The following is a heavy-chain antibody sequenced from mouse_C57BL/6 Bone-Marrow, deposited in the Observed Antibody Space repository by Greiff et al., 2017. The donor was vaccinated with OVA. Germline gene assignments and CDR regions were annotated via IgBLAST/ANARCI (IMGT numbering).Heavy chain of an antibody. D-gene: IGHD2-12*01. CDR3: TAYHTLFDY. CDR2: IRLKSDNYAT. J-gene: IGHJ2*01. CDR1: GFTFSNYW. V-gene: IGHV6-3*01. Sequence: DVKLVESGGGLVQPGGSMKLSCVASGFTFSNYWMNWVRQSPEKGLEWVAQIRLKSDNYATNYAESVKGRFTISRDDSKSSVYLQMNNLRAEDTGIYYCTAYHTLFDYWGQGTTLTVSS.